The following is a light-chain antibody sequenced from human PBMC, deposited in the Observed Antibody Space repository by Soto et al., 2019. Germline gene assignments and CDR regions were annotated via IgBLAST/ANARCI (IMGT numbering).Light chain of an antibody. CDR2: DAS. V-gene: IGKV1-5*01. CDR3: HSRA. Sequence: DILLTQSPSTLSSSLGEVVTLSCRASQTISRWLAWYQQKPGRAPKLLIYDASTLESGVPSGFSGSGSETEFTLTISRFEPDDFATYFCHSRAFGQGTRLEIK. J-gene: IGKJ5*01. CDR1: QTISRW.